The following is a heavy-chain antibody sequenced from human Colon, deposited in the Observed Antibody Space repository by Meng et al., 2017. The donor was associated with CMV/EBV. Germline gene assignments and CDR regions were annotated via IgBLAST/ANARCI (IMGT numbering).Heavy chain of an antibody. J-gene: IGHJ6*02. CDR2: VNHSEGT. CDR1: GGSFSGYY. CDR3: AKYDDTGGYGHYGIDV. V-gene: IGHV4-34*01. D-gene: IGHD3-22*01. Sequence: SETLSLTCAVYGGSFSGYYWTWLRQPPGKGLQWIGEVNHSEGTNYNPSLKSRVTVSFDTSKNQFSLRLSSVTAADTAVYYCAKYDDTGGYGHYGIDVWGQGTTVTVSS.